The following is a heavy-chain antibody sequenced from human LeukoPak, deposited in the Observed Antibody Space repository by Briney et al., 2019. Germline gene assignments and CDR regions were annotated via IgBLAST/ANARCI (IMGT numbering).Heavy chain of an antibody. CDR1: GXTFSSYA. Sequence: GGSLRLSCVASGXTFSSYAMSWVRQAPGKGLEWVSCSGDGTYYADSVKGRFTISRDNSKNTLYLQMNSLRAEDTAVYYCAKRYCSGGICYSFFDYWGQGTLVTVSS. CDR3: AKRYCSGGICYSFFDY. CDR2: SGDGT. V-gene: IGHV3-23*01. J-gene: IGHJ4*02. D-gene: IGHD2-15*01.